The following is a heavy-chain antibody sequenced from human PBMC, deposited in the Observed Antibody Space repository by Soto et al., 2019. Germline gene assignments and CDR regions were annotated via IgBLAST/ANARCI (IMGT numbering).Heavy chain of an antibody. CDR2: IYHTGNA. CDR3: ARDFFDSSDYTTNWFDP. D-gene: IGHD3-22*01. J-gene: IGHJ5*02. CDR1: GNSISNSRFY. V-gene: IGHV4-39*01. Sequence: SETLSLTCIVSGNSISNSRFYWAWIRQPRGEGLEWIGNIYHTGNAYYNPSLKSRVTISVDTSKNQFSLKLTSVTAADAALYYCARDFFDSSDYTTNWFDPWGQGTLVTVS.